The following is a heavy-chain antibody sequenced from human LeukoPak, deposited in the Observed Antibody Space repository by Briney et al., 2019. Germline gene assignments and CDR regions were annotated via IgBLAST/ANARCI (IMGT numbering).Heavy chain of an antibody. D-gene: IGHD6-13*01. V-gene: IGHV3-74*01. CDR1: GFTFSDYW. J-gene: IGHJ4*02. Sequence: GGSLRLSCAASGFTFSDYWMHWVRQAPGKGLVWVSRINTDETRTNYADSVKGRFTISRDNAKNTLYLQMNSLRAEDTAVYYCARESSSWSIDYWGQGTLVTVSS. CDR3: ARESSSWSIDY. CDR2: INTDETRT.